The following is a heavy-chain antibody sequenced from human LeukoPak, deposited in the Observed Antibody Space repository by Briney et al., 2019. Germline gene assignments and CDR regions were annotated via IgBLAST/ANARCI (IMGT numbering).Heavy chain of an antibody. CDR3: ARAGWRGYCSSTSCQRAYYYYGMDV. J-gene: IGHJ6*02. CDR2: INHSGST. Sequence: GSLRLSCAASGFTFSDHYMDWVRQAPGKGLEWIGEINHSGSTNYNPSLKSRVTISVDTSKNQFSLKLSSVTAADTAVYYCARAGWRGYCSSTSCQRAYYYYGMDVWGQGTTVTVSS. V-gene: IGHV4-34*01. D-gene: IGHD2-2*01. CDR1: GFTFSDHY.